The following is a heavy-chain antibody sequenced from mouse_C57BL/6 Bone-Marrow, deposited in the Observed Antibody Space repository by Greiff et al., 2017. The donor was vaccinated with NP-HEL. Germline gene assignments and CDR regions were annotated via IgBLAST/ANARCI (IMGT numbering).Heavy chain of an antibody. Sequence: EVKLMESGPGLVKPSQSLSPTCSVTGYSITSGYYWNWIRQFPGNKLEWMGYISYDGSNNYNPSLKNRISLTRDTSKNQFFLKLNSVTTEDTATYNCAREPSPLITTVVARGYFDVWGTGTTVTVAS. CDR2: ISYDGSN. CDR3: AREPSPLITTVVARGYFDV. D-gene: IGHD1-1*01. J-gene: IGHJ1*03. CDR1: GYSITSGYY. V-gene: IGHV3-6*01.